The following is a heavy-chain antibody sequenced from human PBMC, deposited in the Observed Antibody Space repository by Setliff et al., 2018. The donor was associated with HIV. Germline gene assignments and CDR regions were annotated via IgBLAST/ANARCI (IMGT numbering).Heavy chain of an antibody. D-gene: IGHD6-19*01. CDR3: ARDVGYMGSGWPPDY. CDR1: NYTFSMYG. J-gene: IGHJ4*02. Sequence: ASVKVSCKASNYTFSMYGMTWVRQAPGQGLEWMGWISARKGNTKYAQKYQDRVTMTTDTSTSTAYMILRRLTYDDTALYYCARDVGYMGSGWPPDYWGQGTLVTVSS. CDR2: ISARKGNT. V-gene: IGHV1-18*01.